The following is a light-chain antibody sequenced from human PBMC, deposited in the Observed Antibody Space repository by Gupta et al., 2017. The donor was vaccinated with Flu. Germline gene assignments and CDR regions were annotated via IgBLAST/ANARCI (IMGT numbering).Light chain of an antibody. CDR2: GAS. J-gene: IGKJ3*01. CDR1: QSVSSN. V-gene: IGKV3-15*01. CDR3: QQDNNWPPGVS. Sequence: IVMTQSPATQSVSPGERATLSCRASQSVSSNIAWYQQKPGQAPRLLIYGASTRATGIPARFSGSGSGTEFTLTISSLQSEDFAVYYCQQDNNWPPGVSFGPGTKVDIK.